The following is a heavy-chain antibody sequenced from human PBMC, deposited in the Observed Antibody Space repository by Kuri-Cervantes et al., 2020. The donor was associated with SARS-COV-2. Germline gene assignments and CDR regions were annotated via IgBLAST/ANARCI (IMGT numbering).Heavy chain of an antibody. J-gene: IGHJ6*02. CDR3: ASEVIPNPSEKYAYYGLDV. V-gene: IGHV3-48*01. Sequence: GESLKISCAASGFTVSSNYMSWVRQAPGKGLEWVSYISSSSSTIHYADSVKGRFTISRDNAKKSLFLQMNSLRAEDTAVHYCASEVIPNPSEKYAYYGLDVWGQGTTVTVSS. CDR2: ISSSSSTI. D-gene: IGHD1-26*01. CDR1: GFTVSSNY.